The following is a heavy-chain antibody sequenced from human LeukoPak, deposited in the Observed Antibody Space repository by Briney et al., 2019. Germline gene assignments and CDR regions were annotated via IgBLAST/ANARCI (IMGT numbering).Heavy chain of an antibody. V-gene: IGHV3-23*01. CDR2: ISGDGGST. D-gene: IGHD5/OR15-5a*01. Sequence: PGGSLRLSCAASGFTFVSYAMTWVRQAPGKGLQWVSAISGDGGSTHYADSVKGRFTISRDNSKNTLYLQMNSLRAEDSAVYFCAMDYPSTGYCWGQGTLVTVST. CDR3: AMDYPSTGYC. J-gene: IGHJ4*02. CDR1: GFTFVSYA.